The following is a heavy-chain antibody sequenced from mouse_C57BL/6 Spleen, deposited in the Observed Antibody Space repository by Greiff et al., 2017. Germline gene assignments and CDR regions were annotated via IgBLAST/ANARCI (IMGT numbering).Heavy chain of an antibody. J-gene: IGHJ3*01. D-gene: IGHD5-5*01. CDR2: ISSGSSTI. Sequence: EVQLVESGGGLVKPGGSLKLSCAASGFTFSDYGMHWVRQAPEKGLEWVAYISSGSSTIYDADTVKGRFTISRDNAKNTLFLQMTSLRSEDTAMYYCARDIYLYWGQGTLVTASA. V-gene: IGHV5-17*01. CDR1: GFTFSDYG. CDR3: ARDIYLY.